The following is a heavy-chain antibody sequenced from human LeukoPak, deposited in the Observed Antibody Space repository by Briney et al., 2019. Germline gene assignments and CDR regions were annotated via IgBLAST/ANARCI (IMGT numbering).Heavy chain of an antibody. CDR2: INQDGSGK. D-gene: IGHD6-6*01. CDR1: GFTFSTNW. J-gene: IGHJ4*02. CDR3: AGGPATSSQSWDY. V-gene: IGHV3-7*01. Sequence: GGSLRLSCAASGFTFSTNWMNWVRQAPGKGLEWVANINQDGSGKYYVPSVKGRFTISRDNAKNSLYLQMNSLRAEDTAVYYCAGGPATSSQSWDYWGQGTLVTVSS.